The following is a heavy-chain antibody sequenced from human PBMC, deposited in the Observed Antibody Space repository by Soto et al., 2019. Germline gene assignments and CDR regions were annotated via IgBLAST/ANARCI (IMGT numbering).Heavy chain of an antibody. CDR2: ISSSGSTI. CDR1: GFTFSDYY. V-gene: IGHV3-11*01. J-gene: IGHJ4*02. Sequence: QVQLVESGGGLVKPGGSLRLSCAASGFTFSDYYMSWIRQAPGKGLEWVSYISSSGSTIYYADSVKGRFTISRDNAKNSLYLQMNSLRAEDTAVYYCARVYYDFWSGYYRKQYYFDYWGQGTLVTVSS. D-gene: IGHD3-3*01. CDR3: ARVYYDFWSGYYRKQYYFDY.